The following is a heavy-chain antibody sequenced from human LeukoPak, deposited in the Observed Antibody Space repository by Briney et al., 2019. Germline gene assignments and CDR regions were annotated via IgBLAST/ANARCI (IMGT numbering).Heavy chain of an antibody. Sequence: SLRLSPAPPGFMSTNYAMSWVPPGPGKGLECVSGSSTRGGGIFYADTVKGRFTISRDNSKNTLYLQMKSLRAEDTAVYYCAKDGFDYYASSGYYYFDYSGQGALASVSS. D-gene: IGHD3-22*01. CDR2: SSTRGGGI. CDR1: GFMSTNYA. V-gene: IGHV3-23*01. J-gene: IGHJ4*02. CDR3: AKDGFDYYASSGYYYFDY.